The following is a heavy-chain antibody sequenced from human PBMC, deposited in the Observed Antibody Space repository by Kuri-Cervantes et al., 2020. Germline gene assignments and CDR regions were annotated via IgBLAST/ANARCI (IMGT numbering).Heavy chain of an antibody. D-gene: IGHD1-14*01. Sequence: SETLSLTCTVSGGSMSSYYWSWIRQPPGKGLEWIGNIYYSGITNYSPSLKSRVTISVDMSKNQFSLKLSSVTAADTAVYYCARHKGTYRGLDYWGQGTLVTVSS. CDR1: GGSMSSYY. CDR2: IYYSGIT. J-gene: IGHJ4*02. V-gene: IGHV4-59*08. CDR3: ARHKGTYRGLDY.